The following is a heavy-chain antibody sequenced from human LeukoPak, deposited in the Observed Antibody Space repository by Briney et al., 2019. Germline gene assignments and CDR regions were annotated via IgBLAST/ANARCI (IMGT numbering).Heavy chain of an antibody. D-gene: IGHD4-17*01. CDR1: GGSISSGDYY. CDR3: ARDSTATTPGAWGWFDP. CDR2: IFYSGST. V-gene: IGHV4-30-4*01. Sequence: PSETLSLTCTVSGGSISSGDYYWSWIRQPPGKALGWMGYIFYSGSTYYNPSLKSRVTISADTSKNQFSLKLSSVTAADTAVYYCARDSTATTPGAWGWFDPWGQGTLVTVSS. J-gene: IGHJ5*02.